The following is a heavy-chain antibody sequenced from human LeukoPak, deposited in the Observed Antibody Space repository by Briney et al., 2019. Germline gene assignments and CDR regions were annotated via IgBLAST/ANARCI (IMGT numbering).Heavy chain of an antibody. CDR2: IRYDGSNK. D-gene: IGHD5-12*01. J-gene: IGHJ6*03. CDR1: GFTFSSYG. CDR3: AKDTVKVTTIRRVPHYMDV. Sequence: GGSLRLSCAASGFTFSSYGMHWVRQAPGKGLEWVAFIRYDGSNKYYADSVQGRFTISRDNSKNTLYLQMNSLRAEDTALYYCAKDTVKVTTIRRVPHYMDVWGKGTTVTISS. V-gene: IGHV3-30*02.